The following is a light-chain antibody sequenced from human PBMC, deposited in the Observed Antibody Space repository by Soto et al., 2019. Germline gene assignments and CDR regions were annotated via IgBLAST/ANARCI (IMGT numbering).Light chain of an antibody. V-gene: IGLV1-47*01. CDR1: SSNIAPNY. J-gene: IGLJ3*02. CDR3: ATWDDSLSGPV. CDR2: RND. Sequence: QSVLTQPPSASGTPGQRVIISCSGSSSNIAPNYLYWYQQLPEAAPKLLIYRNDRRPSRVPDRFSGSKSGTSASLAISGLRPEDEADYYCATWDDSLSGPVFGGGTKLTVL.